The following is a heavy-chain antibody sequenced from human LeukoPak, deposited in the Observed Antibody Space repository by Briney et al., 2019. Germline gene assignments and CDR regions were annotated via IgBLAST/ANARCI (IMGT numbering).Heavy chain of an antibody. CDR1: GFTFSSYA. Sequence: PGRSLRLSCAASGFTFSSYAMHWVRQAPGKGLEWVAVISYDGSNKYYADSVKGRFTISRDNSKNTLYLQMNSLRAEDTAVYYCAIAPLGYCSSTSCYTEDLKGYWGQGTLVTVSS. D-gene: IGHD2-2*02. CDR2: ISYDGSNK. J-gene: IGHJ4*02. CDR3: AIAPLGYCSSTSCYTEDLKGY. V-gene: IGHV3-30-3*01.